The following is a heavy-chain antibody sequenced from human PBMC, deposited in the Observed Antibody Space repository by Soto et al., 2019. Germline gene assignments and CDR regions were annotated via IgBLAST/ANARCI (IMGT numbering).Heavy chain of an antibody. D-gene: IGHD3-3*01. CDR1: GFTFTSSA. Sequence: GASVKVSCKASGFTFTSSARQWVRQARGQRLEWIGWIVVGSGNTNYAQKFQERVTITRDMSTSTAYMELSSLRSEDTAVYYCAAESGGLEWSLGYMDVWGKGTTVTVSS. J-gene: IGHJ6*03. CDR3: AAESGGLEWSLGYMDV. CDR2: IVVGSGNT. V-gene: IGHV1-58*02.